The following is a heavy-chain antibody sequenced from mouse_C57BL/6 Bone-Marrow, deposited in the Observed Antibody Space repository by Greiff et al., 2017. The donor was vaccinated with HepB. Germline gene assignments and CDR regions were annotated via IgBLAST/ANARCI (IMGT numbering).Heavy chain of an antibody. CDR2: ISDGGSYT. Sequence: EVHLVESGGGLVKPGGSLKLSCAASGFTFSSYAMSWVRQTPEKRLEWVATISDGGSYTYYPDNVKGRFTISRDNAKNNLYLQMSHLKSEDTAMYYCARGRGKRDYYAMDYWGQGTSVTVSS. CDR1: GFTFSSYA. V-gene: IGHV5-4*01. D-gene: IGHD2-1*01. J-gene: IGHJ4*01. CDR3: ARGRGKRDYYAMDY.